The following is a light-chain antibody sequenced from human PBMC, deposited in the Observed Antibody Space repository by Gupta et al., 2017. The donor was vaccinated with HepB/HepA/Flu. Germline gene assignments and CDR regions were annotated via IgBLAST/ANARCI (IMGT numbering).Light chain of an antibody. CDR1: QSVSSN. J-gene: IGKJ3*01. CDR3: QKYINWPPGIT. V-gene: IGKV3-15*01. Sequence: EIVMTQSPATLSVSPGERATLSCRASQSVSSNLAWYQQKPGQAPRLLIYGASTRATGIPARFSGSASGTEFTLTISSLQTEDFAVFNCQKYINWPPGITFGPGTKVEIK. CDR2: GAS.